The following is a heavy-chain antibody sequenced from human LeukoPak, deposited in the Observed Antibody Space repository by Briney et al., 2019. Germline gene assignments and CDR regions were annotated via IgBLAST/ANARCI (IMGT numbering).Heavy chain of an antibody. CDR2: INHSGST. D-gene: IGHD3-3*01. CDR1: GGSFSGYY. Sequence: SETLSLTCAVYGGSFSGYYWSWIRQPPGKGLEWIGEINHSGSTNYNPSLKSRVTISVDTSKNQFSLKLSSVTAEDTAVYYCARDRNYDFWSGYSSDGWFDPWGQGTLVTVSS. J-gene: IGHJ5*02. CDR3: ARDRNYDFWSGYSSDGWFDP. V-gene: IGHV4-34*01.